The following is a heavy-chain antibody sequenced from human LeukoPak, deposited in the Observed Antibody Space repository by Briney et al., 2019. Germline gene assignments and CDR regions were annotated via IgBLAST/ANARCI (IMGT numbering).Heavy chain of an antibody. CDR2: IKQDGSEK. V-gene: IGHV3-7*01. CDR1: GFTFSSYW. D-gene: IGHD3-9*01. CDR3: ARELAYDILTGPIDY. Sequence: GGSLRLSCAASGFTFSSYWISWVRQAPGKGLERVANIKQDGSEKYYVDSVKGRFTISRDNAKNSLYLQMNSLRAEDTAVYYCARELAYDILTGPIDYWGQGTLVTVSS. J-gene: IGHJ4*02.